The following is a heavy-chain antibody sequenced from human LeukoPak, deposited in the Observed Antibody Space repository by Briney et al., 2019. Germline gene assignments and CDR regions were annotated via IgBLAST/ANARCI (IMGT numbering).Heavy chain of an antibody. CDR1: GYTFTDYY. J-gene: IGHJ4*02. CDR3: ARDWIIVDTFDY. CDR2: INPNSGGT. D-gene: IGHD3-22*01. V-gene: IGHV1-2*02. Sequence: ASVRVSCKASGYTFTDYYFHWVRQAPGQGLEWMGWINPNSGGTNYAQKFQGRVTMTRDTSISTAYMELSRLRSDDTAVYYCARDWIIVDTFDYWGQGTLVTVSS.